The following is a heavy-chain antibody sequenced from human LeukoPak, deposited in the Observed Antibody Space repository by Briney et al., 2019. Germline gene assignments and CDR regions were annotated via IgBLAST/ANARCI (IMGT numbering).Heavy chain of an antibody. CDR3: ARQTTHDYGDPSYWYFDL. CDR2: TYYSEST. V-gene: IGHV4-39*01. CDR1: APSISSSRHY. J-gene: IGHJ2*01. D-gene: IGHD4-17*01. Sequence: SQTLSLTCTVYAPSISSSRHYWGWIRQPPGKGLQGIGSTYYSESTYYIPSLNRRDTIYLDTYKNEFTLKLSSVTAAETAVFYCARQTTHDYGDPSYWYFDLWGRGTLVTVS.